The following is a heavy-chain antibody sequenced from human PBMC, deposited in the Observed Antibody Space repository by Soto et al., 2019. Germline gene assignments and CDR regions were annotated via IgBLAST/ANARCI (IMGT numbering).Heavy chain of an antibody. CDR2: ISHDGSNK. J-gene: IGHJ4*02. CDR3: GRCSSTSCHLGADY. Sequence: QVQLVESGGGVVQPGRSLRLSCAASGFTFSSYAMHWVHQAPGKGLEWVALISHDGSNKYYADSVKGRFTISRDNSKNTVYLQMNSLRTEDTSVYYCGRCSSTSCHLGADYWGQGTLVTVSS. CDR1: GFTFSSYA. V-gene: IGHV3-30-3*01. D-gene: IGHD2-2*01.